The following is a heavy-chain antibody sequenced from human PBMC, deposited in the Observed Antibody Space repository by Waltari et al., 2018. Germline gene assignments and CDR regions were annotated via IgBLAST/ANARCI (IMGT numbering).Heavy chain of an antibody. D-gene: IGHD2-15*01. V-gene: IGHV4-34*01. J-gene: IGHJ3*02. CDR2: INHSGST. CDR3: ARSEGVAAEGPAFDI. CDR1: GGSFSGYY. Sequence: QVQLQQWGAGLLKPSETLSLTCAVYGGSFSGYYWSWIRQPPGKGLEWIGEINHSGSTSYNPSLKRRVTIAVDTSKNQFSLKLSSVTAADTAVYYCARSEGVAAEGPAFDIWGQGTMVTVSS.